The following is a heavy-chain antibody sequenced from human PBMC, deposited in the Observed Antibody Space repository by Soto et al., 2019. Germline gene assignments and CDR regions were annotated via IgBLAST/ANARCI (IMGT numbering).Heavy chain of an antibody. CDR3: AKDRARFAY. V-gene: IGHV3-23*01. CDR1: GFTFSNYG. J-gene: IGHJ4*02. D-gene: IGHD3-10*01. Sequence: EVQLMESGGGLVQPGGSLRLSCAASGFTFSNYGMTWVRQAPGKGLEWVSSVSGGGGSTYYADSVKGRFTISRDNSKNTLYLQMISLRAEDTAVYYCAKDRARFAYWGQGPLVTVSS. CDR2: VSGGGGST.